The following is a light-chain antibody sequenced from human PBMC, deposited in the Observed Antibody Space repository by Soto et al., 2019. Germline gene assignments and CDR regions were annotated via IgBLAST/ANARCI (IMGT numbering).Light chain of an antibody. CDR3: AAWDDSLNGHV. Sequence: QSALTQPPSASGSPGQSVTISCTGTSSDVGGYNFVSWYQQHPGKAPKLMIYEVNKRPSGVPDRFSGSKSGNTASLTVSGLQAEDEADYYCAAWDDSLNGHVFGGGTKLTVL. CDR1: SSDVGGYNF. J-gene: IGLJ2*01. CDR2: EVN. V-gene: IGLV2-8*01.